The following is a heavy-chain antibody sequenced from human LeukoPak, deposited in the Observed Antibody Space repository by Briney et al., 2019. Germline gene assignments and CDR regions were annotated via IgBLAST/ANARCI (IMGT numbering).Heavy chain of an antibody. D-gene: IGHD6-13*01. V-gene: IGHV3-23*01. Sequence: GGSLGLSCAASGFTFSSYAMSWVRQAPGKGLEWVSAISGSGGSTYYADSVKGRFTISRDNAKKSLYLQMNSLRAEDTALYYCATLTRGGTWCHWGQGTLVTVSS. CDR1: GFTFSSYA. J-gene: IGHJ4*02. CDR2: ISGSGGST. CDR3: ATLTRGGTWCH.